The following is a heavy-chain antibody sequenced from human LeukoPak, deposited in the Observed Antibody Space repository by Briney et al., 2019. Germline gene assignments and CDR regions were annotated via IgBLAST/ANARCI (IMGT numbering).Heavy chain of an antibody. CDR3: ARLPAYCSSTSCYYDY. CDR2: ISWNSDKV. D-gene: IGHD2-2*01. CDR1: GLTFDDYA. Sequence: PGRFLRLSCAASGLTFDDYAMHWVRQAPGKGLEWVSGISWNSDKVGYADSVKGRFTISRDNAKNSLFLQMNSLRAEDTAVYYCARLPAYCSSTSCYYDYWGQGTLVTVSS. V-gene: IGHV3-9*01. J-gene: IGHJ4*02.